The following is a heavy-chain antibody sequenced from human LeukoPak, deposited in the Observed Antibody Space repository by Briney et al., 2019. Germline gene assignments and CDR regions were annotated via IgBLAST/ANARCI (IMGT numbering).Heavy chain of an antibody. D-gene: IGHD3-16*01. CDR1: GLTFSNYG. CDR3: ATDEGGHFDY. Sequence: GRSLRLSCAASGLTFSNYGMHWVRQAPGKRLEWVAVIWYDGSNKYYADSVKGRFTISRDNSKNTLYLQMNSLRAEDTAVYYCATDEGGHFDYGGQGTLVTVSS. CDR2: IWYDGSNK. V-gene: IGHV3-33*01. J-gene: IGHJ4*02.